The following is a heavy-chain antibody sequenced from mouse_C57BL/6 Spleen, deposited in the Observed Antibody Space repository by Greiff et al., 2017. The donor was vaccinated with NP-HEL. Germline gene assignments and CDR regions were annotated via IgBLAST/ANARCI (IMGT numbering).Heavy chain of an antibody. V-gene: IGHV5-9-1*02. CDR2: ISSGGDYI. D-gene: IGHD1-1*01. CDR1: GFTFSSYA. Sequence: EVKLVESGEGLVKPGGSLKLSCAASGFTFSSYAMSWVRQTPEKRLEWVAYISSGGDYIYYADTVKGRFTISRDNARNTLYLQMSSLKSEDTAMYYCTRGYYDYYAMDYWGQGTSVTVSS. J-gene: IGHJ4*01. CDR3: TRGYYDYYAMDY.